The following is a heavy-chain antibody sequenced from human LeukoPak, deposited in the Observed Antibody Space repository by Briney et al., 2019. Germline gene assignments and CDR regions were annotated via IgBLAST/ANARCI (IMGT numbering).Heavy chain of an antibody. Sequence: GGSLDLSGAASGFPFSTYWMSWVRRAPGKGREWVANIKQEGSEKYYVDSVKGRFTISRDNAKNSLYLQMNSLRAEDTAVYYCARIAAAGYDCWGQGTLVTVSP. D-gene: IGHD6-13*01. CDR1: GFPFSTYW. CDR2: IKQEGSEK. CDR3: ARIAAAGYDC. J-gene: IGHJ4*02. V-gene: IGHV3-7*01.